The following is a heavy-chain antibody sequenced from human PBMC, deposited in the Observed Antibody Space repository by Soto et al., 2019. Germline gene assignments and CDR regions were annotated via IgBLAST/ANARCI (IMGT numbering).Heavy chain of an antibody. CDR3: ARVVVVIPPGYYYAMDV. CDR2: ITSSSDTI. CDR1: GFTFSSFH. V-gene: IGHV3-48*02. Sequence: GGSLRLSCAASGFTFSSFHRNWVRQAPGRGLEWVAYITSSSDTIYYSDSVKGRFTISRDNGKNSLFLQMNSLRDEDTAVHYCARVVVVIPPGYYYAMDVWGQGTTVTVSS. D-gene: IGHD3-22*01. J-gene: IGHJ6*01.